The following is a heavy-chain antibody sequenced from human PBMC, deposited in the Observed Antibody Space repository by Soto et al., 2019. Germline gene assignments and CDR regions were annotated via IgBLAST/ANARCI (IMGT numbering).Heavy chain of an antibody. J-gene: IGHJ6*02. CDR2: INPNSGGT. V-gene: IGHV1-2*02. Sequence: QVQLVQSGAEVKKPGASVKVSCKASGYTFTGYYMHWVRQAPGQGLEWMGWINPNSGGTNYAQKFQGRVTMTRDTSISTAYMELSRLRSDDTAVYYCAREGYDFWSGYSATYYYYGMAVWGQGTTVTVSS. CDR3: AREGYDFWSGYSATYYYYGMAV. CDR1: GYTFTGYY. D-gene: IGHD3-3*01.